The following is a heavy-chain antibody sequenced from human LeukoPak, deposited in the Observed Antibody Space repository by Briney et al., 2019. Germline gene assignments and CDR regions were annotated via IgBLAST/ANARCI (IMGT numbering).Heavy chain of an antibody. CDR1: GGSFSGYY. CDR3: ARKAALFSSSSYYYYYGMDV. J-gene: IGHJ6*02. CDR2: INHSGST. Sequence: PSETLSLTCAVYGGSFSGYYWSWIRQPPGKGLEWIGEINHSGSTNYNPSLKSRVTISVDTSKNQFSLKLSSVTAADTAVYYCARKAALFSSSSYYYYYGMDVWGQGTTVTVSS. D-gene: IGHD6-13*01. V-gene: IGHV4-34*01.